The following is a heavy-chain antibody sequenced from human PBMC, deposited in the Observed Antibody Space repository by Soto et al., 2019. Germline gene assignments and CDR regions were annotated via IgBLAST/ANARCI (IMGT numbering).Heavy chain of an antibody. D-gene: IGHD4-17*01. Sequence: SETLSLTCTVSGGSISSSSYYWGWIRQPPGKGLEWIGSIYYSGSTYYNPSLKSRVTISVDTSNNQFSLKLSSVTAADTAVYYCARGPHDYGDYVVFGYMDVWGKGTTVTVSS. CDR2: IYYSGST. CDR1: GGSISSSSYY. CDR3: ARGPHDYGDYVVFGYMDV. J-gene: IGHJ6*03. V-gene: IGHV4-39*01.